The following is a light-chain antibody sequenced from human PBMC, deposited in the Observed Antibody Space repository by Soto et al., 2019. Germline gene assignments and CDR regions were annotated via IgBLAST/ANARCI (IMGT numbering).Light chain of an antibody. V-gene: IGLV1-44*01. CDR3: ATWDDSLNENV. CDR2: DSD. J-gene: IGLJ1*01. Sequence: QSVLTQPPSASGTPGQRVTISCSGSSSNIGSNVVNWYQHLPGTAPKLVIFDSDQRPSGFPDRFSGSKSGTSASLAISGPQSEDEADYYCATWDDSLNENVFGTGTKLTVL. CDR1: SSNIGSNV.